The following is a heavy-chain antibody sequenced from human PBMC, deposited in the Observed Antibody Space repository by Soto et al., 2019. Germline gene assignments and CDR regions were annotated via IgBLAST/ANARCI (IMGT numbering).Heavy chain of an antibody. J-gene: IGHJ4*02. V-gene: IGHV3-23*01. CDR2: IVGSGDSI. CDR1: GFTFSKYA. Sequence: GGSLRLSCAASGFTFSKYAMIWVRQAPGKGQEWVSGIVGSGDSIYYADSVKGRFTISRDNSKNMLYLQMNSPRAEDTALYYCAKDAVYGDGLWLVANWGQGTVVTVSS. CDR3: AKDAVYGDGLWLVAN. D-gene: IGHD2-21*02.